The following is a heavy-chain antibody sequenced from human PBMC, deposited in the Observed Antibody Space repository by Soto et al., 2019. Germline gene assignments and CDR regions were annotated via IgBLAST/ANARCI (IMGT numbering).Heavy chain of an antibody. CDR1: GGSISSGDYY. CDR3: ARVEGYDPEGYFDY. D-gene: IGHD5-12*01. V-gene: IGHV4-31*03. J-gene: IGHJ4*02. CDR2: IYYSGST. Sequence: SETLSLTCTVSGGSISSGDYYWSWIRQHPGKGLEWIGDIYYSGSTYYKPSLKSRVTISVDTSKKQFSLKLSSVTAADTAVYYCARVEGYDPEGYFDYWGQGTLVTVSS.